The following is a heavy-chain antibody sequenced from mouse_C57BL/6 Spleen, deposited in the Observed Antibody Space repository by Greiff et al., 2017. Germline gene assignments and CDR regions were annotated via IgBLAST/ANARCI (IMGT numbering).Heavy chain of an antibody. Sequence: EVQRVESGPELVKPGASVKIPCKASGYTFTDYNMDWVKQSHGKSLEWIGDINPNNGGTIYNQKFKGKATLTVDKSSSTAYMELRSLTSEDTAVYYCARRITTVEEAWFAYWGQGTLVTVSA. CDR1: GYTFTDYN. V-gene: IGHV1-18*01. D-gene: IGHD1-1*01. CDR2: INPNNGGT. CDR3: ARRITTVEEAWFAY. J-gene: IGHJ3*01.